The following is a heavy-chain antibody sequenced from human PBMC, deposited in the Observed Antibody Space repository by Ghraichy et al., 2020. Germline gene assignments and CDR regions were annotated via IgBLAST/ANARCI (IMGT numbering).Heavy chain of an antibody. D-gene: IGHD6-13*01. CDR2: IFHSGNT. V-gene: IGHV4-31*03. CDR1: GGAISSGGYY. Sequence: SETLSLTCTVSGGAISSGGYYWSWIRQHPGKGLEWIGYIFHSGNTYYNPSLKSRISISADTFKNQFSLRLSSVTAADTAVYYCAKDYSSTPGRMDVWGQGTTVTVSS. J-gene: IGHJ6*02. CDR3: AKDYSSTPGRMDV.